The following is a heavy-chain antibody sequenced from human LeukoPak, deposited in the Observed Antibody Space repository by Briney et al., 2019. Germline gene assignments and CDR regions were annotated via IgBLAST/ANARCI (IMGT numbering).Heavy chain of an antibody. J-gene: IGHJ4*02. V-gene: IGHV5-51*01. CDR3: ARRPRTYYYDSSGYYWDY. D-gene: IGHD3-22*01. Sequence: GESLKISCKGSGYSFTSYWIGWVRQMPGKGLEWMGIIYPGDSDTRYSPSFQGQVTISADKSISTAYLQWSSLKASDTAMYYCARRPRTYYYDSSGYYWDYWGQGTLVTASS. CDR2: IYPGDSDT. CDR1: GYSFTSYW.